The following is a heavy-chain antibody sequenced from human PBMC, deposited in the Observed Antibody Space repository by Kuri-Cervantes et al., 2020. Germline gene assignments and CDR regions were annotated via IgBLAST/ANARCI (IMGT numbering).Heavy chain of an antibody. V-gene: IGHV4-61*01. D-gene: IGHD3-16*02. Sequence: GSLRLSCTVSDGSVSSGSYYWSWIRQPPGKGLEWIGYIYYSGSTNYNPSLKSRVTISVDTSKNQFSLKLSSVTAADTAVYYCARDNGNWYFDLWGRGTLVTVSS. CDR3: ARDNGNWYFDL. CDR2: IYYSGST. J-gene: IGHJ2*01. CDR1: DGSVSSGSYY.